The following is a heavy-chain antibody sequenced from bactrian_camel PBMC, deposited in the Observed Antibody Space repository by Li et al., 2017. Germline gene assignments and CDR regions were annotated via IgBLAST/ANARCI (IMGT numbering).Heavy chain of an antibody. J-gene: IGHJ4*01. D-gene: IGHD3*01. CDR1: GYVFNRYT. Sequence: HVQLVESGGGSVQAGGSLKLSCAASGYVFNRYTMGWVRQSPGKEREGVGTIGSDDTPTYADSVKGRFTISRDNAKNTLYLQMNSLKPEDTAMYYCAAGRFQGWTLSRYEPYYWGQGTQVTVS. CDR3: AAGRFQGWTLSRYEPYY. V-gene: IGHV3S53*01. CDR2: IGSDDTP.